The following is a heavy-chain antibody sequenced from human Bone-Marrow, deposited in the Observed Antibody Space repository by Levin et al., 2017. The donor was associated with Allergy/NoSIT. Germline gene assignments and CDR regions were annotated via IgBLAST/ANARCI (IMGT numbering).Heavy chain of an antibody. CDR2: ISYSGST. V-gene: IGHV4-59*01. J-gene: IGHJ2*01. CDR3: ARDPGSMVGITFSFDL. D-gene: IGHD1-26*01. Sequence: SETLSLTCTVSGGSISSSYWSWIRQPPGKGLEWIGYISYSGSTNYSPSLKSRVTISIDTSKNQFSLKLSSVTAADTAVYYCARDPGSMVGITFSFDLWGRGTLVTVSS. CDR1: GGSISSSY.